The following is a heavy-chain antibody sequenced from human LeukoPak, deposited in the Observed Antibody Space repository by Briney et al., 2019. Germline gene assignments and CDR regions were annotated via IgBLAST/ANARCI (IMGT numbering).Heavy chain of an antibody. J-gene: IGHJ4*02. V-gene: IGHV1-69*05. CDR3: ARDLVRSRGDQVAAY. CDR1: GGTFSSYA. CDR2: IIPIFGTA. D-gene: IGHD2-15*01. Sequence: ASVKVSCKASGGTFSSYAISWVRQAPGQGLEWMGRIIPIFGTANYAQKFQGRVTITTDESTSTAYMELSSLRSEDTAVYYCARDLVRSRGDQVAAYWGQGTLVTVSS.